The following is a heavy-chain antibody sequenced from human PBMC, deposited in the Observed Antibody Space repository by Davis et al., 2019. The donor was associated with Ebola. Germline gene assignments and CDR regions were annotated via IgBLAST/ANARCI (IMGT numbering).Heavy chain of an antibody. CDR1: GFTFSSYG. J-gene: IGHJ3*02. V-gene: IGHV3-30*02. CDR2: IRYDGSNK. D-gene: IGHD3-22*01. Sequence: PGGSLRLSCAASGFTFSSYGMHWVRQAPGKGLEWVAFIRYDGSNKYYADSVKGRFTISRDNSKNTLYLQMNSLRAEDTAVYYCARAMIVVVIPDAFDIWGQGTMVTVSS. CDR3: ARAMIVVVIPDAFDI.